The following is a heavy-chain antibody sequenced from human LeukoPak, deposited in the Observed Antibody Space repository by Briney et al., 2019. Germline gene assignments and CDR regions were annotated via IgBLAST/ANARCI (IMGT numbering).Heavy chain of an antibody. J-gene: IGHJ6*02. CDR1: GGTFSNYA. CDR3: VRSLRSYYYGMDV. Sequence: SVKVSCKASGGTFSNYAISWVRQAPGQGFEWLGGIIPMFGSAKYAQKFQGRVTITTDESTTTAYMDLISLISEDTAVYYCVRSLRSYYYGMDVWGQGTTVTVSS. V-gene: IGHV1-69*05. CDR2: IIPMFGSA.